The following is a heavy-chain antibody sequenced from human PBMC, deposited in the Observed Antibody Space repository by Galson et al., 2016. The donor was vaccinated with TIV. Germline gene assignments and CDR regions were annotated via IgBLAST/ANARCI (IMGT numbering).Heavy chain of an antibody. V-gene: IGHV4-4*09. CDR1: GGSISSYY. CDR2: IYISGDA. Sequence: ETLSLTCTVSGGSISSYYWTWIRQTPGKGLEWIGYIYISGDANYNPSLKSRVTISVDTSKNQFSLKLSSLTAADTAVYYCARFSRGHHGTDVWGPGSTVTVSS. CDR3: ARFSRGHHGTDV. J-gene: IGHJ6*02.